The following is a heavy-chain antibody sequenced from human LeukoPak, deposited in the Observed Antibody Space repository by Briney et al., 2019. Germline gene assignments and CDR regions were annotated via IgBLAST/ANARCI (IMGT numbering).Heavy chain of an antibody. J-gene: IGHJ6*03. Sequence: ASVKVSCKASGYTFTGYYMHWVRQAPGQGLEWMGWINPNSGGTNYAQKFQGRVTMTRDTSISTAYMELSRLRSDDTAVYYCARTYSGSYYVGYYYYYYMDVWGKGTTVTVSS. CDR1: GYTFTGYY. D-gene: IGHD1-26*01. CDR3: ARTYSGSYYVGYYYYYYMDV. CDR2: INPNSGGT. V-gene: IGHV1-2*02.